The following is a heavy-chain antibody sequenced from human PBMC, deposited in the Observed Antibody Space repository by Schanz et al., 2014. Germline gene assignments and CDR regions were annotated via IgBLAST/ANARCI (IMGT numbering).Heavy chain of an antibody. CDR2: IRFDGSDK. CDR3: AKDQLANYRGSGYNWFDP. D-gene: IGHD3-10*01. Sequence: QVQLVESGGGVVQPGGSLRLSCAASGFTFSSYGMHWVRQAPGKGLEWVTFIRFDGSDKYYADSVKGRFSVSRDSSKNTLYLQMNSLRADDTAVYYCAKDQLANYRGSGYNWFDPWGQGTLVTVSS. J-gene: IGHJ5*02. CDR1: GFTFSSYG. V-gene: IGHV3-30*02.